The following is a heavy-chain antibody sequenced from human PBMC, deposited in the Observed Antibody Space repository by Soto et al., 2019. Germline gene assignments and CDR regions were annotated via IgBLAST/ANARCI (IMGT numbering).Heavy chain of an antibody. D-gene: IGHD1-7*01. CDR1: GFTFSSYG. CDR2: SSATGAGT. J-gene: IGHJ4*02. V-gene: IGHV3-23*01. CDR3: AKDRRAGGNYGFYSDF. Sequence: GGSLRLSCAASGFTFSSYGMTWVRQAPGKGLEWVSFSSATGAGTYYADSVKGRFTISRDNSKNTLYLQMTSLRADDTAVYYCAKDRRAGGNYGFYSDFWGQGALITVSS.